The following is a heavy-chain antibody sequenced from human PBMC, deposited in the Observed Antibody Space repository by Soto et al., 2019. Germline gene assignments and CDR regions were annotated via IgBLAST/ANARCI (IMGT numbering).Heavy chain of an antibody. CDR1: GYTFTSYG. CDR3: ARDGRENGYIWEFDY. CDR2: ISAYNGNT. V-gene: IGHV1-18*01. J-gene: IGHJ4*02. Sequence: ASVKVSCKASGYTFTSYGISWVRQAPGQGLEWMGWISAYNGNTNYAQKLQGRVTMTTDTSTSTAYMELRSLRSDDTAVYYCARDGRENGYIWEFDYWGQGTLVTVSS. D-gene: IGHD3-16*01.